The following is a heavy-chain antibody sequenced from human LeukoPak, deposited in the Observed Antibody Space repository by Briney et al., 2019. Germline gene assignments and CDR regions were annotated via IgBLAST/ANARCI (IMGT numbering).Heavy chain of an antibody. CDR2: VSYDGNQT. V-gene: IGHV3-30*18. D-gene: IGHD3-3*02. CDR3: AKDLSGYFDL. Sequence: PGRSLRLSCAASGFTFSRCGMHCARQAPGKGLEWVTFVSYDGNQTYYADSVKGRFTISRDNSKNTLYLQMNSLRAEDTAVYYCAKDLSGYFDLWGRGTLVTVSS. CDR1: GFTFSRCG. J-gene: IGHJ2*01.